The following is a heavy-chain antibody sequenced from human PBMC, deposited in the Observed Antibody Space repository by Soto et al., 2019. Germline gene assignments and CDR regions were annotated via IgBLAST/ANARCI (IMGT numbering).Heavy chain of an antibody. V-gene: IGHV1-2*02. CDR1: GYTFTGYY. CDR2: INPNSGDT. J-gene: IGHJ4*02. D-gene: IGHD2-8*01. Sequence: QVQMVQSGAEVKEPGASVKVSCKASGYTFTGYYIHWVRQAPGQGLESMGWINPNSGDTNYAQKFQGRVTMTRDTSISTAYMELSSLRSDDTAVYYCRVTGVSEVDYWGQGTLVTVSS. CDR3: RVTGVSEVDY.